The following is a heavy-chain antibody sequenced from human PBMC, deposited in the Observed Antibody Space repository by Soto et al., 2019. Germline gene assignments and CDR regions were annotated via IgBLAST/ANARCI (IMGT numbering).Heavy chain of an antibody. Sequence: PVGSLRLSCAASGFRFSDYWMSWVRQAPGKGLEWVANVKQDGSERYYVDSVKGRFTISRDNAKNSLYLQMNSLRAEDTAVYYCARERVVVPATIFYYYALDVWGRGNTVRVSS. CDR2: VKQDGSER. CDR1: GFRFSDYW. V-gene: IGHV3-7*05. D-gene: IGHD2-15*01. CDR3: ARERVVVPATIFYYYALDV. J-gene: IGHJ6*02.